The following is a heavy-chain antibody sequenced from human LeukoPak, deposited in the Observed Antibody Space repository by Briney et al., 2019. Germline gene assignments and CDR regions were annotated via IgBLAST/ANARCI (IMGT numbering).Heavy chain of an antibody. Sequence: GGSLRLSCAASGFTFSSYSMNWVRQAPGKGLEWVSYIGSSSSTIYYADSVKGRFTISRDNAKNTLYLQMNSLRAEDTAVYYCARCSYSGGSCPDFWGQGTLVTVSS. J-gene: IGHJ4*02. CDR1: GFTFSSYS. CDR3: ARCSYSGGSCPDF. V-gene: IGHV3-48*04. D-gene: IGHD2-15*01. CDR2: IGSSSSTI.